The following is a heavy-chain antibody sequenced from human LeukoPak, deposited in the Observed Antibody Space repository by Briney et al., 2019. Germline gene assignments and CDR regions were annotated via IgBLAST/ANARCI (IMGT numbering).Heavy chain of an antibody. CDR2: IYHSGST. V-gene: IGHV4-30-2*01. CDR3: AIRVPYYYDSSGYY. CDR1: GGSISSGGYS. Sequence: PSETLSLTCAVSGGSISSGGYSWSWIRQPPGKGLEWIGYIYHSGSTYYNPSLKSRVTISVDRSKNQFSLKLSSVTAADTAVYYCAIRVPYYYDSSGYYWGQGTLVTVSS. D-gene: IGHD3-22*01. J-gene: IGHJ4*02.